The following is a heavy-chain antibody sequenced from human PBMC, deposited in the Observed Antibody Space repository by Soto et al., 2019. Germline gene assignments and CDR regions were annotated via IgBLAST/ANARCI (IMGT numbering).Heavy chain of an antibody. V-gene: IGHV4-59*02. Sequence: QVQLQESGPGLVKPSETLSLTCTVSGDSVSSTYYWSWIRQPPGKGLEWIGYISYTGSTNYNPSLKSRVIIAVDTSKNQFSLKLSSVTAADTAVYYCAREVYGDSDAFDIWGRGTLVTVSS. CDR1: GDSVSSTYY. J-gene: IGHJ3*02. D-gene: IGHD4-17*01. CDR3: AREVYGDSDAFDI. CDR2: ISYTGST.